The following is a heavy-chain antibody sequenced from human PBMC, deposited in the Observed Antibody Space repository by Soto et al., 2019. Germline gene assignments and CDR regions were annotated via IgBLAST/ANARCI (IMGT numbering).Heavy chain of an antibody. V-gene: IGHV2-26*01. CDR1: GFSLSNARMG. CDR2: IFSNDEK. CDR3: ARIWGPYYYYGMDV. J-gene: IGHJ6*02. Sequence: QVTLKESGPVLVKPTETLTLTCTVSGFSLSNARMGVSWIRQPPGKALEWLAHIFSNDEKSYSTSLKSRLTTXQXTXXSQVVLTMTNMDPVDTATYYCARIWGPYYYYGMDVWGQGTTVTVSS. D-gene: IGHD7-27*01.